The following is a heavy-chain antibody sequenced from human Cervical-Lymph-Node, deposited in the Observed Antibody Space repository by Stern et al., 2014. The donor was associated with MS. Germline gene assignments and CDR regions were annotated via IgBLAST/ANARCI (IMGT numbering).Heavy chain of an antibody. Sequence: QLVQSGAEVKKTGSSVKVSCKASGDTFSSYAINWVRQVPGQGLEWMGCITPVFGTTNYAHKFQVRFPITADKSTNSAYMELMTLRSEDTAVYYCARGGGLVGYFDYWGQGTLVSVSS. CDR1: GDTFSSYA. D-gene: IGHD1-26*01. J-gene: IGHJ4*02. CDR2: ITPVFGTT. V-gene: IGHV1-69*06. CDR3: ARGGGLVGYFDY.